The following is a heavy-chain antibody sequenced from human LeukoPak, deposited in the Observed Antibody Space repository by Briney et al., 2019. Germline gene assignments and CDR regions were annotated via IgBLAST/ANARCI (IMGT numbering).Heavy chain of an antibody. CDR3: ATLGDTAMLVSYFDL. V-gene: IGHV3-23*01. J-gene: IGHJ2*01. Sequence: QPGGSLRLSCAASGFTFSSYAMSWVRQAPGKGLEWVSAISGSGGSTYDADSVKGRFTISRDNSKNTLYLQMNSLRAEDTAVYYCATLGDTAMLVSYFDLWGRGTLVTVSS. CDR1: GFTFSSYA. D-gene: IGHD5-18*01. CDR2: ISGSGGST.